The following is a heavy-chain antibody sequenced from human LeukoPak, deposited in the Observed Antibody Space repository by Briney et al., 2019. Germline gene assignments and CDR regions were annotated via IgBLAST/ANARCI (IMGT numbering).Heavy chain of an antibody. CDR3: AIQPPMVRGAPRGFDH. CDR2: ISGSGGST. V-gene: IGHV3-23*01. J-gene: IGHJ4*02. Sequence: GGSLRLSCAASGFTLSDYYMDWVRQAPGRGLEWVSAISGSGGSTYYADSVKGRFTISRDNSKNTLYLQMNSLRAEDTAVYYCAIQPPMVRGAPRGFDHWGQGTLVTVSS. D-gene: IGHD3-10*01. CDR1: GFTLSDYY.